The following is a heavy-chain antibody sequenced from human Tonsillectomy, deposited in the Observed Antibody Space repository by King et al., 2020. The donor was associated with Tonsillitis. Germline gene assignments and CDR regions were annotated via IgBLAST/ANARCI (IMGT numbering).Heavy chain of an antibody. CDR3: AKEGGAQYCSSTSCSADY. V-gene: IGHV3-30*18. CDR2: IFYEGNDK. Sequence: VQLVESGGGVVQPGRSLSLSCVDSGCTFSDCGRYGVCQATGKGLDWVAAIFYEGNDKDYGDSVRGRFPISRDNSRNTLDLEVNSLRADDTAVYYCAKEGGAQYCSSTSCSADYWGQGTLVTVSS. CDR1: GCTFSDCG. J-gene: IGHJ4*02. D-gene: IGHD2-2*01.